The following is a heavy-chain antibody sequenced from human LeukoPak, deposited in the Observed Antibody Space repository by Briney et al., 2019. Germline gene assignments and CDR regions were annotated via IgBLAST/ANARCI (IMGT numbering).Heavy chain of an antibody. CDR3: AKGWMFGDLLNC. CDR1: GFPFSNYP. Sequence: GGSLTLSCAASGFPFSNYPMSWVRQPPGKGLEWVSNINGSGGSKYYADYVKGRFTISRDSSKNTLFLQMNSLRVEDTAVYYCAKGWMFGDLLNCWGQGRLVTVSS. J-gene: IGHJ4*02. D-gene: IGHD3-10*02. CDR2: INGSGGSK. V-gene: IGHV3-23*01.